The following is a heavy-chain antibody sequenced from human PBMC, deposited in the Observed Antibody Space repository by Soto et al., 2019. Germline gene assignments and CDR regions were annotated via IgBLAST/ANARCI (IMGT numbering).Heavy chain of an antibody. J-gene: IGHJ4*02. CDR1: GFSFSNYG. V-gene: IGHV3-30*18. CDR3: AKDTYYNDRSGYYMFDS. D-gene: IGHD3-22*01. CDR2: VSYDGGKK. Sequence: QVQLVESGGGVVQPGTSLRLSCAASGFSFSNYGIHWVRQAPGKGLEWVAIVSYDGGKKYYADSVKGRFTISRDNSKNTLDLQMNSLRAEETALYCCAKDTYYNDRSGYYMFDSWGQGTLVTVSS.